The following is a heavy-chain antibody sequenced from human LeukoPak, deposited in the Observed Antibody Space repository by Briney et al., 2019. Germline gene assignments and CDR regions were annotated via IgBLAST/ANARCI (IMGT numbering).Heavy chain of an antibody. Sequence: SETLSLTCSLPSDSLTILYGTCIRHPPGEGLVWIGYISHTGSTNYRLSLNTRVTITRDTSKNHFSLSLRSLTPADRAVFFCGRGRVSSRSWSGAYYYDFYIGGWGKGTTVT. V-gene: IGHV4-59*01. J-gene: IGHJ6*03. CDR2: ISHTGST. D-gene: IGHD6-13*01. CDR3: GRGRVSSRSWSGAYYYDFYIGG. CDR1: SDSLTILY.